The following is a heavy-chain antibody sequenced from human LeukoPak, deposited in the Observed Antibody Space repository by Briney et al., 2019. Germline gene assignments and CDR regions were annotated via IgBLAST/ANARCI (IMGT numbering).Heavy chain of an antibody. CDR2: IIPILGIA. Sequence: ASVKVSCKASGGTFSSYAISWVRQAPGQGLEWMGRIIPILGIANYAQKFQGRVTITADKSTSTAYMELSSLRSEDTAVYYCARGLGSSWYGFDWGQGTLVTVSS. J-gene: IGHJ4*02. D-gene: IGHD6-13*01. CDR3: ARGLGSSWYGFD. CDR1: GGTFSSYA. V-gene: IGHV1-69*04.